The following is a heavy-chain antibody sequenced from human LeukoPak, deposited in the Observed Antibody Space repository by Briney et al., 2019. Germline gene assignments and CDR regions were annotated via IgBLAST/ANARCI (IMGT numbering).Heavy chain of an antibody. CDR2: IYPGDSDT. J-gene: IGHJ5*02. V-gene: IGHV5-51*01. D-gene: IGHD6-19*01. CDR3: ARLIAVAGTGWFDP. Sequence: GESLKISCKGSGYSFTTYWIGWVRQMPGKGLEWLGIIYPGDSDTRYSPSFQGQVTISADKSISTAYLQWSSLKASDTAMYYCARLIAVAGTGWFDPWGQGTLVTVSS. CDR1: GYSFTTYW.